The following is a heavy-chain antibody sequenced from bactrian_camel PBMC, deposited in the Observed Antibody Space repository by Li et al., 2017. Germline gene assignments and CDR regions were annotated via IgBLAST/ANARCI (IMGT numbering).Heavy chain of an antibody. V-gene: IGHV3S40*01. Sequence: VQLVESGGGLVQPGGSLRLSCAASGFTFSNYAMSWVRQAPGKGLEWVSLISSGGSTLYADSVKGRFTISQDNAKTTVYLQMNSLKPEDTAMCYCATMTEIRGGSWYTGARGPRSPSP. D-gene: IGHD2*01. CDR2: ISSGGST. CDR3: ATMTEIRGGSWYT. CDR1: GFTFSNYA. J-gene: IGHJ4*01.